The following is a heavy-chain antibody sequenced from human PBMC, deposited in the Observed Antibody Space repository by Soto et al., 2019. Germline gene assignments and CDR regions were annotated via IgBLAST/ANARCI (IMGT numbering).Heavy chain of an antibody. V-gene: IGHV4-59*12. CDR3: ARRYGGNLDY. J-gene: IGHJ4*02. CDR1: GGSISSYY. Sequence: QVQLQESGPGLVKPSETLSLTCTVAGGSISSYYWSWIRQPPGKGLEWIGYIYYSGSTNYNPSRKSRVTISVDTSKNHFSLKLRSVAAADTAVYYCARRYGGNLDYWGQGTLVTVSS. D-gene: IGHD1-26*01. CDR2: IYYSGST.